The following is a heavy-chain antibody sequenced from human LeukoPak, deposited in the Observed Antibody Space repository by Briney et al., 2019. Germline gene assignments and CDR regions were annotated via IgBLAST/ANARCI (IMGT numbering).Heavy chain of an antibody. CDR2: IYYSGST. CDR3: ARGMGGLCDI. Sequence: PSETLSLTCTVSGGSISSSSYYWGWIRQPPGKGLEWIGSIYYSGSTYYNPSLQSRVIISLDTSKNQFSLKLNSLTAADTAVYYCARGMGGLCDIWGQGTMVTVSS. D-gene: IGHD3-16*01. J-gene: IGHJ3*02. CDR1: GGSISSSSYY. V-gene: IGHV4-39*07.